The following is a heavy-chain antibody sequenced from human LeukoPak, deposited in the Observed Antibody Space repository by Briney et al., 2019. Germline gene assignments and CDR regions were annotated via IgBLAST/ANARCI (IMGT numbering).Heavy chain of an antibody. J-gene: IGHJ4*01. CDR1: GFTFSSYW. D-gene: IGHD2-8*02. CDR2: IKSDGSST. V-gene: IGHV3-74*01. Sequence: PGGSLRLSCAASGFTFSSYWMHWVRQAPGKGLVWVSRIKSDGSSTSYADSVKGRFTISRDNAKNTLYLQMNSLRAEDTAVYCCARDQLYCTGGTCYFDYWGQGTLVTVSS. CDR3: ARDQLYCTGGTCYFDY.